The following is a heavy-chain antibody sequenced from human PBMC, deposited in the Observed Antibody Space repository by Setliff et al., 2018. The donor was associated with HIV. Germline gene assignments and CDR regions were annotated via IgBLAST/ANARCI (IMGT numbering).Heavy chain of an antibody. Sequence: SETLSLTCTVSGASLINSDYSWTWIRQHPETGLAWIGHIYSSGGAYYNPSLKSRFTLSIDTSNNQFSLRLTNVTAADTAVYYCARDKPYDSSGYRTLYYWGQGTLVTVSS. CDR2: IYSSGGA. D-gene: IGHD3-22*01. CDR1: GASLINSDYS. V-gene: IGHV4-31*03. J-gene: IGHJ4*02. CDR3: ARDKPYDSSGYRTLYY.